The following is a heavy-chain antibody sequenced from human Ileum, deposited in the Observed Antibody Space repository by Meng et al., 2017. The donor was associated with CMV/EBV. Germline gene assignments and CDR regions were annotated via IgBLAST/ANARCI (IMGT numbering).Heavy chain of an antibody. J-gene: IGHJ4*02. Sequence: QVQLQPGGGGLLKSSETLLLTCAVYGGSFSGYYWRWIRQPPGKGLEWIAEVSHSGVTNYNPSLKSRVTISIDTSKNQFSLHLSSVTAADTAVYYCAREPPFVPADSWGQGTLVTVSS. D-gene: IGHD2-21*01. CDR1: GGSFSGYY. CDR2: VSHSGVT. V-gene: IGHV4-34*02. CDR3: AREPPFVPADS.